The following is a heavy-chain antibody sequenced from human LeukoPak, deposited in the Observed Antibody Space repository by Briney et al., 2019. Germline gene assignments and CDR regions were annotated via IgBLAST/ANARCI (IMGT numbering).Heavy chain of an antibody. V-gene: IGHV1-2*06. CDR2: INPNSGGT. J-gene: IGHJ4*02. CDR3: AREHSNYEFPTAFDY. CDR1: GYTFTGYY. Sequence: ASVKVSCKASGYTFTGYYMHWVRQAPGQGLEWMGRINPNSGGTNYAQKFQGRVTMTRDTSISTAYMELSRLRSDDTAVYYWAREHSNYEFPTAFDYWGQGTLVTVSS. D-gene: IGHD4-11*01.